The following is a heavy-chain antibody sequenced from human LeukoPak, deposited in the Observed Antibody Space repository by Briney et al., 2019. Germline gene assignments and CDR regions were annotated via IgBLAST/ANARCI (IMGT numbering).Heavy chain of an antibody. J-gene: IGHJ6*04. D-gene: IGHD3-16*02. CDR2: ISSSSSYT. V-gene: IGHV3-11*06. CDR1: GFTFSDYY. Sequence: GGSLRLSCAGSGFTFSDYYMSWIRQAPGKGLEWVSYISSSSSYTNYADSVKGRFTISRDNAKNSLYLQMNSLRAEDTAVYYCARDQRLGELSFYYYYGMDVWGKGTTVTVSS. CDR3: ARDQRLGELSFYYYYGMDV.